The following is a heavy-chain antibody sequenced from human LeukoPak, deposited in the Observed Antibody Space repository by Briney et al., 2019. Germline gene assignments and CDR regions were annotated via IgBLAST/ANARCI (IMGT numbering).Heavy chain of an antibody. V-gene: IGHV3-48*04. Sequence: GGSLRLSCAASGFTFSIYTMNWVRQAPGKGLEWVSYITSSSNTIYYADSVKGRFTISRDNAKNSLYLQMNSLRAEDTAVYYCASEGTRDSSGYYYPFEYWGQGTLVTVSS. CDR3: ASEGTRDSSGYYYPFEY. D-gene: IGHD3-22*01. CDR2: ITSSSNTI. J-gene: IGHJ4*02. CDR1: GFTFSIYT.